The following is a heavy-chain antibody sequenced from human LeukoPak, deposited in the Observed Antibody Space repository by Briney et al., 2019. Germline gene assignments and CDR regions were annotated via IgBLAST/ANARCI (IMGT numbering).Heavy chain of an antibody. D-gene: IGHD6-6*01. V-gene: IGHV4-59*01. J-gene: IGHJ4*02. CDR2: IYYRGNT. CDR3: VRDSPPQYASSSAGFDY. Sequence: SETLSLTCTVSGGSISSYYWSWIRQPPGKGLEWIGYIYYRGNTNYNPSLKSRVTISVDTSKNQFSLKLSSVTAADTAVYYCVRDSPPQYASSSAGFDYWGQGALVTVSS. CDR1: GGSISSYY.